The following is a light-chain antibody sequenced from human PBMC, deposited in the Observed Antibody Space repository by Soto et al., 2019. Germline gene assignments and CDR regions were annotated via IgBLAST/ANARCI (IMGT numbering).Light chain of an antibody. CDR3: TSYTSSNTVI. V-gene: IGLV2-14*01. J-gene: IGLJ2*01. CDR1: SSDVGDYDY. Sequence: QSALTQPASVSGSPGQSISISCTGTSSDVGDYDYVSWYQQHPGKAPKLMIYEVINRPSGISNRFSGSKSGNTASLTISGLQADDEADYYCTSYTSSNTVIFGGGTKVTVL. CDR2: EVI.